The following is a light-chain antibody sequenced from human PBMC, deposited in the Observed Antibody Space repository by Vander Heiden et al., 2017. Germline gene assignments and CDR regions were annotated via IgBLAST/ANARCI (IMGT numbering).Light chain of an antibody. J-gene: IGLJ2*01. CDR3: SSYTSSSTLV. Sequence: QSALTQPASVSGSPGQSITISCTGTSSDVGGYNYVSWYQQHPGKAPKLMIYEVSNRPSGVSNLFSGSKSGNTASLTISGRQAEDEADYYCSSYTSSSTLVFGRGTKLTVL. CDR2: EVS. CDR1: SSDVGGYNY. V-gene: IGLV2-14*01.